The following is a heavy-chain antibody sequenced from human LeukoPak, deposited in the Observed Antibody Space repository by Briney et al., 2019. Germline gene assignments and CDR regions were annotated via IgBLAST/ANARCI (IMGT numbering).Heavy chain of an antibody. J-gene: IGHJ4*02. D-gene: IGHD6-19*01. Sequence: GGSLRLSCAASGFSFSSYAMSWVRQAPGKGLEWVSVMSGSGGSTYYADSVKGRFTISRDNAKNSLYLQMNSLRAEDTAVYYCARDFVTQYSSGWYDYWGQGTLVTVSS. CDR2: MSGSGGST. CDR1: GFSFSSYA. CDR3: ARDFVTQYSSGWYDY. V-gene: IGHV3-23*01.